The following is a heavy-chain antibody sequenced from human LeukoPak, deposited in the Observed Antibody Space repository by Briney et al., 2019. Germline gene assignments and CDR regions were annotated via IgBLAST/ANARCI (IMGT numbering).Heavy chain of an antibody. Sequence: SETLSLTCAVYGGSFSGYYWSWVRQPPGKGLEWIGEINHSGSTNYNPSLKSRVTISVDTSKNQFSLKLSSVTAADTAVYYCARKTAPGWFDPWGQGTPVIVSS. CDR2: INHSGST. V-gene: IGHV4-34*01. D-gene: IGHD6-13*01. CDR1: GGSFSGYY. CDR3: ARKTAPGWFDP. J-gene: IGHJ5*02.